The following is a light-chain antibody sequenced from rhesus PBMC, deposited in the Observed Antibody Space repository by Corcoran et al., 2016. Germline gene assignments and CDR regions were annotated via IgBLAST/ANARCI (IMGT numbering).Light chain of an antibody. V-gene: IGKV1-74*01. CDR3: QHGYGTPYS. J-gene: IGKJ2*01. CDR1: ENVNNY. CDR2: KAT. Sequence: DIQMTQSPSSLSASVGDRVTITCRARENVNNYLNWYQQKPGKAPKLLIYKATTLQSGVPSRLRGSGSGAVYTFTISSLQPEDFATYYCQHGYGTPYSFGQGTKVEIK.